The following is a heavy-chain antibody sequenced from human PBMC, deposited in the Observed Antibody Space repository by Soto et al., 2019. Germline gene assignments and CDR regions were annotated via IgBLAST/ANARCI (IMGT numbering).Heavy chain of an antibody. CDR3: ARDHDFWSGSDFDY. D-gene: IGHD3-3*01. CDR1: GFTFSDYY. J-gene: IGHJ4*02. CDR2: ISSSGSTI. Sequence: PGGSLKLSSAASGFTFSDYYMSGICQAQGKGLEWVSYISSSGSTIYYADSVKGRFTISRDNAKNSLYLQMNSLRAEDTAVYYCARDHDFWSGSDFDYWGQGALVTVSS. V-gene: IGHV3-11*01.